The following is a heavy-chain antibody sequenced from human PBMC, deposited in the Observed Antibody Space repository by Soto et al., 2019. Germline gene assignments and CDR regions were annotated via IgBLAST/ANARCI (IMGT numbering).Heavy chain of an antibody. CDR2: ISYDGSNK. J-gene: IGHJ6*02. CDR1: GFTFSSYG. D-gene: IGHD5-18*01. V-gene: IGHV3-30*18. CDR3: AKDREAMATYYYYGMDG. Sequence: PGGSLRLSCAASGFTFSSYGMHWVRQAPGKGLEWVAVISYDGSNKYYADSVKGRFTISRDNSKNTLYLQMNSLRAEDTAVYYCAKDREAMATYYYYGMDGWGQGTTVTVSS.